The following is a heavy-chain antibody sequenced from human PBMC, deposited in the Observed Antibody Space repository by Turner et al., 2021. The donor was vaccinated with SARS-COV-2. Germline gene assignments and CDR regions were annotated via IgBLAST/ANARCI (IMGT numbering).Heavy chain of an antibody. Sequence: EVQLVQSGAEVKKPGESLKISCKGSGYSFSSYWIAWVRQVPGEGLEWIGSIYPGYSDTRYNPSFQGQVTISADKSINTAYLQWSSLRASDTAIYYFAKRTLAAGVLDYYFGMDVCGQGTTVTVSS. J-gene: IGHJ6*02. V-gene: IGHV5-51*01. CDR1: GYSFSSYW. D-gene: IGHD6-13*01. CDR2: IYPGYSDT. CDR3: AKRTLAAGVLDYYFGMDV.